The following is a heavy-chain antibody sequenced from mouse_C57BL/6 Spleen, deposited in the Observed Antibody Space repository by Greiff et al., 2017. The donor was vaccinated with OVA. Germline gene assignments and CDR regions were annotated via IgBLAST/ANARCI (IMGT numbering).Heavy chain of an antibody. J-gene: IGHJ2*01. CDR3: TRERGGVTTVASYYFDY. CDR2: ISSGGDYI. V-gene: IGHV5-9-1*02. D-gene: IGHD1-1*01. Sequence: EVQGVESGEGLVKPGGSLKLSCAASGFTFSSYAMSWVRQTPEKRLEWVAYISSGGDYIYYADTVKGRFTISRDNARNTLYLQMSSLKSEDTAMYYCTRERGGVTTVASYYFDYWGQGTTLTVSS. CDR1: GFTFSSYA.